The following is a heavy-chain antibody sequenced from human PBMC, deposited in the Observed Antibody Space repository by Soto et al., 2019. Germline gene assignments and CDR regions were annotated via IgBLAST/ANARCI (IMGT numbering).Heavy chain of an antibody. V-gene: IGHV1-46*01. CDR3: ARSLGLGDY. J-gene: IGHJ4*02. CDR1: GYTFTSYY. D-gene: IGHD3-9*01. Sequence: QVQLVQSGAEVKKPGASVKLSCKASGYTFTSYYIHWVRQAPGQGLEWIGIINPNGGSTNYAHNFKGRLTVTRDTSTATVYMELGALTSEDTAVYYCARSLGLGDYWGQGTLVTVSS. CDR2: INPNGGST.